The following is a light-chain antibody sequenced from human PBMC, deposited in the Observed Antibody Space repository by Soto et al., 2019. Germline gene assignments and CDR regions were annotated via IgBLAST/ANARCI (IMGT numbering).Light chain of an antibody. CDR3: QQYGGSPLWT. CDR1: QRVAGSS. J-gene: IGKJ1*01. CDR2: GAY. V-gene: IGKV3-20*01. Sequence: EIVLTQSPGTLSLSPGERVTLSCRASQRVAGSSVAWYQQKFGQAPRLLIYGAYRRATGIPDRFSGSGSGTDFTLTITRLEPEDFAVYYCQQYGGSPLWTFGQGTTVELK.